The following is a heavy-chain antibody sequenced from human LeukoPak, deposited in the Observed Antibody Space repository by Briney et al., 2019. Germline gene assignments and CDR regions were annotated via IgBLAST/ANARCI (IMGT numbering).Heavy chain of an antibody. CDR3: ARHGANRQQLVMAFDI. D-gene: IGHD6-13*01. CDR2: IYYSRST. CDR1: GGSISSYY. J-gene: IGHJ3*02. Sequence: SETLSLTCSFSGGSISSYYWSWIRQPPEQGLEWIGYIYYSRSTNYNPSLKSRVTISIDKSKNQFSLKVNSVTAADTAVYYCARHGANRQQLVMAFDIWGQGTMVTVSS. V-gene: IGHV4-59*08.